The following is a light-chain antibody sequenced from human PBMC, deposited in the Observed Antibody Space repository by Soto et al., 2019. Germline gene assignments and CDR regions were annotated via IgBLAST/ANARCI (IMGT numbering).Light chain of an antibody. CDR3: QQRSNWPP. J-gene: IGKJ5*01. V-gene: IGKV3D-20*02. Sequence: EITLTQSPGTLSLSPGERATLSCRASQSVSSSYLAWYQQKPGQAPRLLIYGASSRATGIPDRLNGSRSGTDFTLTISRVEPEDFAVYYCQQRSNWPPFGQGTRLAIK. CDR1: QSVSSSY. CDR2: GAS.